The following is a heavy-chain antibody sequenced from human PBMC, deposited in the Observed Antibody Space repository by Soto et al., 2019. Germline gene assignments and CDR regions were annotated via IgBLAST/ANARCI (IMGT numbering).Heavy chain of an antibody. CDR1: GYTFTSYA. CDR3: ATHYYNVIRYLY. D-gene: IGHD3-10*01. J-gene: IGHJ4*02. Sequence: QVQLVQSGAEVKKPGASVKVSCKASGYTFTSYAMHWVRQAPGQRLEWMGWINAGNGNTKYSQKFQGRVTITADESTSTAYMELSSLRSEDTAVYYCATHYYNVIRYLYWGQGTLVTVSS. CDR2: INAGNGNT. V-gene: IGHV1-3*01.